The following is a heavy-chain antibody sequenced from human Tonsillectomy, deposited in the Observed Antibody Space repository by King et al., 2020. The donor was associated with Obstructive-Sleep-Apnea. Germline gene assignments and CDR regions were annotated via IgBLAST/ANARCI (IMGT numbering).Heavy chain of an antibody. V-gene: IGHV4-34*01. Sequence: VQLQQWGAGLLKPSETLSLTCAVYGGSFSGYYWSWIRQPPGMGLEWLVEINHSGSTTYNPSLKSLVTISVDTAKNQFPLKLRSVTAADTAVYYCARASNWIYYYYGMDVWGQGTTVTVSS. CDR2: INHSGST. D-gene: IGHD1-1*01. CDR3: ARASNWIYYYYGMDV. J-gene: IGHJ6*02. CDR1: GGSFSGYY.